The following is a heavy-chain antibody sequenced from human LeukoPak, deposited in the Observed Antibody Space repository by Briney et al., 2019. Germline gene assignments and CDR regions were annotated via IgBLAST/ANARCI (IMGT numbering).Heavy chain of an antibody. CDR1: GGSISSGGYY. V-gene: IGHV4-61*08. J-gene: IGHJ4*02. D-gene: IGHD5-18*01. CDR3: ASFGYSETFDY. CDR2: IYYSGST. Sequence: SETLSLTCTVSGGSISSGGYYWSWIRQPPGKGLEWIGYIYYSGSTNYNPSLKSRVTISVDTSKNQFSLKLSSVTAADTAVYYCASFGYSETFDYWGQGTLVTVSS.